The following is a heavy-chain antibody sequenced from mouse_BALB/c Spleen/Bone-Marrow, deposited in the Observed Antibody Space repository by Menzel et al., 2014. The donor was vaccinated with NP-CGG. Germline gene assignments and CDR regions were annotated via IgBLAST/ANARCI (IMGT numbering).Heavy chain of an antibody. Sequence: DVMLVESGGGLVKPGGSLKLSCAASGFTFSSYAMSWVRQTPGKRLEWVASISSGGSTYYPDSVKGRFTISRDNARNILYLQMSSLRSEDTAMYYCAREGGTTAHYYAMDYWGQGTSVTVSS. J-gene: IGHJ4*01. CDR2: ISSGGST. V-gene: IGHV5-6-5*01. CDR3: AREGGTTAHYYAMDY. D-gene: IGHD1-2*01. CDR1: GFTFSSYA.